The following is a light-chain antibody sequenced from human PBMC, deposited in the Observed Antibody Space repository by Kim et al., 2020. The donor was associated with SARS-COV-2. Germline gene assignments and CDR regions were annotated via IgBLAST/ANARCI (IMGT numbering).Light chain of an antibody. J-gene: IGLJ2*01. CDR3: CSYAGSSTVV. CDR2: EVS. V-gene: IGLV2-23*02. CDR1: SRDVGNYNL. Sequence: GQSITISCTGTSRDVGNYNLVSWYQQHPGKAPKLMIYEVSERPSGVSNRFSGSKSGNTASLTISGLQAEDEADYYCCSYAGSSTVVFGGGTQLTVL.